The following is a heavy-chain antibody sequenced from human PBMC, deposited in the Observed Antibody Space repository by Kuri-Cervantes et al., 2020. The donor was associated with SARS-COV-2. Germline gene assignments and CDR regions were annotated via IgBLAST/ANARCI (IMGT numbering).Heavy chain of an antibody. CDR3: TTLIDY. CDR1: GFLFSASA. CDR2: VRGKANNYAT. V-gene: IGHV3-73*01. J-gene: IGHJ4*02. Sequence: LSLTCAASGFLFSASAIHWVRQGSGKGLEWVGRVRGKANNYATAYAASVKGRFTISRDDSKNMAYLQMNSLKTEDTAVYYCTTLIDYWGQGALVTVSS.